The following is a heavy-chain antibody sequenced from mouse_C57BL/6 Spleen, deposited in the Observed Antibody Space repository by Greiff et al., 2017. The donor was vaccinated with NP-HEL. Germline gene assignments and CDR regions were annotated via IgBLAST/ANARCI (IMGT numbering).Heavy chain of an antibody. J-gene: IGHJ3*01. CDR3: ARSIYDGYQFAY. Sequence: QVQLQQSGAELVKPGASVKLSCKASGYTFTSYWMHWVKQRPGQGLEWIGMIHPNSGSTNYNEKFKSKATLTVDKSSSTAYMQLSSLTSEDSAVYYCARSIYDGYQFAYWGQGTLVTVSA. D-gene: IGHD2-3*01. V-gene: IGHV1-64*01. CDR2: IHPNSGST. CDR1: GYTFTSYW.